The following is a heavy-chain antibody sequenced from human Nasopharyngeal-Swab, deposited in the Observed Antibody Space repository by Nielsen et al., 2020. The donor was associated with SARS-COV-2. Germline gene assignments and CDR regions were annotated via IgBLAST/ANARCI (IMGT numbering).Heavy chain of an antibody. D-gene: IGHD2-2*01. CDR3: ARYCSSTSCHNWFDP. J-gene: IGHJ5*02. CDR1: GGSFSGYY. V-gene: IGHV4-34*01. Sequence: SETLSLTCAVYGGSFSGYYWSWIRQPPGKGLEWIGEINHSGSTNYNLSLKSRVTISVDTSKNQFSLKLRSVTAADTAVYYCARYCSSTSCHNWFDPWGQGTLVTVSS. CDR2: INHSGST.